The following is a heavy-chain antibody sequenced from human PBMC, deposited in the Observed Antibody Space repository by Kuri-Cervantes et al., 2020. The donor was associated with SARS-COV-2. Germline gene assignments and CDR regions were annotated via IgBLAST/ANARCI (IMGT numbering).Heavy chain of an antibody. CDR2: IYYTGNT. D-gene: IGHD5-18*01. J-gene: IGHJ4*02. Sequence: GSLRLSCTVSGGSISSSSYYWGWIRQPPGKGLEWIGSIYYTGNTYYSASLKSRVTMSGGTSKNQFSLELSAVTAADTGVYYCATRNKHGYPLDSWGQGTLVTVSS. V-gene: IGHV4-39*07. CDR1: GGSISSSSYY. CDR3: ATRNKHGYPLDS.